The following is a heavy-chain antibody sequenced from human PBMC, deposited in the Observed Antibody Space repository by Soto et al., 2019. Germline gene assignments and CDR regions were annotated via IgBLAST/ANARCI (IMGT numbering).Heavy chain of an antibody. J-gene: IGHJ4*02. CDR3: AKALGELSPESFDY. Sequence: GGSLRLSRAASGFTFSSFGMHWVRQAPGKGLEWVAIVSYDGSNKYYADSVKGRFTVSRDNSKNTLFLQMNSLKTEDTAVYYCAKALGELSPESFDYWGQGSLVTVSS. CDR1: GFTFSSFG. V-gene: IGHV3-30*18. D-gene: IGHD3-16*02. CDR2: VSYDGSNK.